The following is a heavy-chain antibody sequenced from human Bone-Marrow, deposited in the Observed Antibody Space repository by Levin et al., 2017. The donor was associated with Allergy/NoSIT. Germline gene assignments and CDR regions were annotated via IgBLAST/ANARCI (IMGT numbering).Heavy chain of an antibody. CDR1: GGSLNNYA. D-gene: IGHD3-3*01. CDR3: ARGVRFLEWLSNPRHYYYCGMDV. Sequence: SVKVSCKASGGSLNNYAISWVRQAPGQGLEWMGGIIPSFGATNYAQTFQDRVTITADESTNRDYMELRGLRSEDTAVYYCARGVRFLEWLSNPRHYYYCGMDVWSHGTTVTVS. CDR2: IIPSFGAT. J-gene: IGHJ6*02. V-gene: IGHV1-69*13.